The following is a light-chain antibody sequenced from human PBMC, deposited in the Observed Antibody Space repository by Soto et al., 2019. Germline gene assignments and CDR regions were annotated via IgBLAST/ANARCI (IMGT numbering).Light chain of an antibody. V-gene: IGKV3-15*01. J-gene: IGKJ1*01. CDR3: QHYNNWPLT. Sequence: EIVMTQSPSTLSLSPVERATLSCMASQTIDNTLAWYQRKPGQAPRLLIYDASTRATGVPARFSGSGSGTEFTLTISSLQSEDFAVYYCQHYNNWPLTFGQGTKVDIK. CDR1: QTIDNT. CDR2: DAS.